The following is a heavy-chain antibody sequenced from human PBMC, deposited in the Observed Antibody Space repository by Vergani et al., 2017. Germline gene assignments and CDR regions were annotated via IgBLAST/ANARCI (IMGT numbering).Heavy chain of an antibody. CDR3: ARHLRQLARNDVFDI. CDR2: IYDSRNN. V-gene: IGHV4-39*01. CDR1: GMSISTNDYY. J-gene: IGHJ3*02. Sequence: QLQLQESGPRLVKPSETLSLTCSLSGMSISTNDYYCGWIRQPPGKGLEWSGSIYDSRNNNYSPSLKSRVSISVDTSKNQLSLNLTSVTAAATAVYYCARHLRQLARNDVFDIWGHGTLVTVSS. D-gene: IGHD6-6*01.